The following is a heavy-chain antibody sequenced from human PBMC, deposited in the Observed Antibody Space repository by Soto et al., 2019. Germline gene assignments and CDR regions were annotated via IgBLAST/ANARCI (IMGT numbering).Heavy chain of an antibody. CDR1: GFTFSSYE. CDR3: ARDLRFLGTLNWFDP. Sequence: EVQLVESGGGLVQPGGSLRLSCAASGFTFSSYEMNWVRQAPGKGLEWVSYISSSGSTIYYADSVKGRFTISRDNAKNSLYLQMNSLRAEDTAVYYCARDLRFLGTLNWFDPWGQGTLVTVSS. J-gene: IGHJ5*02. D-gene: IGHD3-3*01. V-gene: IGHV3-48*03. CDR2: ISSSGSTI.